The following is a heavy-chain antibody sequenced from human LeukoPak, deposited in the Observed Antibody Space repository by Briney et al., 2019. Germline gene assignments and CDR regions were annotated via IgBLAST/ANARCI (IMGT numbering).Heavy chain of an antibody. D-gene: IGHD3-10*01. J-gene: IGHJ5*02. V-gene: IGHV1-18*01. Sequence: GASVKVSCKASGYTFTSYGISWVRQAPGQGLEWMGWISAYNGNTNYAQKLQGRVTMTTDTSTSTAYMELRSLRSGDTAVYYCARDPRVRGATGFDPWGQGTLVTVSS. CDR1: GYTFTSYG. CDR2: ISAYNGNT. CDR3: ARDPRVRGATGFDP.